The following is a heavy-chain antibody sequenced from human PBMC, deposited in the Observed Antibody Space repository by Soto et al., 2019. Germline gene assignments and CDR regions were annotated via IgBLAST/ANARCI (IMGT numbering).Heavy chain of an antibody. CDR1: GFSVNNNY. D-gene: IGHD3-10*01. CDR3: AKLWSYYFES. Sequence: GGSLRLSCSASGFSVNNNYMTWVRQAPGRRPEWVAVIYTRGTTHYADFATGRFTFSRDNSKNTLYLQMDSLRPEDTAVYYCAKLWSYYFESWGPGTLVTVSS. V-gene: IGHV3-53*01. J-gene: IGHJ4*02. CDR2: IYTRGTT.